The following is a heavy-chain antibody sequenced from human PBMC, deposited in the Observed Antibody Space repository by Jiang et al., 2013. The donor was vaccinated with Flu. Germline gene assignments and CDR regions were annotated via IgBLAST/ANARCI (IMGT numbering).Heavy chain of an antibody. J-gene: IGHJ3*02. CDR1: GFTFSSYS. V-gene: IGHV3-21*01. CDR3: ARVTGYCSGGSCYSAFDI. Sequence: VQLLESGGGLVKPGGSLRLSCAASGFTFSSYSMNWVRQAPGKGLEWVSSFSSSSSYIYYADSVKGRFTISRDNAKNSLYLQMNSLRAEDTAVYYCARVTGYCSGGSCYSAFDIWGQGTMVTVSS. CDR2: FSSSSSYI. D-gene: IGHD2-15*01.